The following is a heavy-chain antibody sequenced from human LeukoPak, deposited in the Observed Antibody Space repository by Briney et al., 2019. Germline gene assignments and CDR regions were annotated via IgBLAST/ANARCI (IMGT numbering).Heavy chain of an antibody. J-gene: IGHJ3*02. CDR1: GYTFTTYG. CDR3: ARDHPEQWLVQGDAFDI. Sequence: ASVKVACKASGYTFTTYGISWVRQAPGQGLEWMGWISAYNGNTNYAQKLQGRVTMTTDTSTSTAYMELRSLRSDDTAVYYYARDHPEQWLVQGDAFDIWGQGTMVTVSS. V-gene: IGHV1-18*01. CDR2: ISAYNGNT. D-gene: IGHD6-19*01.